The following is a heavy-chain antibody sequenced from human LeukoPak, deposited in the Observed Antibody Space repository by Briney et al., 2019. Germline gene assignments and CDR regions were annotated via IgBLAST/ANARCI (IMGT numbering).Heavy chain of an antibody. D-gene: IGHD3-22*01. CDR3: ARGAYDSTGYYYFDY. CDR1: GYTFTSYY. CDR2: INPSGGST. V-gene: IGHV1-46*01. J-gene: IGHJ4*02. Sequence: ASVKVSCXASGYTFTSYYMYWVRQVPGQGLEWMGIINPSGGSTSYAQKFQGRVTMTRDTSTSTVYMELSSLRSEDTAVYYCARGAYDSTGYYYFDYWGQGTLVTVSS.